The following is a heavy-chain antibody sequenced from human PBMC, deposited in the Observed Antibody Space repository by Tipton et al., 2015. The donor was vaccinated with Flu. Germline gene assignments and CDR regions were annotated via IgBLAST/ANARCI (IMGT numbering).Heavy chain of an antibody. CDR2: IYPSGAT. CDR3: ARLSYYDVDLKNFYFDY. V-gene: IGHV4-39*01. J-gene: IGHJ4*02. Sequence: GLVKPSGTLSLTCTVSSGSIRSTNYFCAWIRQPPGKRLELIGSIYPSGATYYNPSLKSRVTISVDTSKSQFSLKLRSVTAADTAVYYCARLSYYDVDLKNFYFDYWGQGALVTVSS. D-gene: IGHD3-10*02. CDR1: SGSIRSTNYF.